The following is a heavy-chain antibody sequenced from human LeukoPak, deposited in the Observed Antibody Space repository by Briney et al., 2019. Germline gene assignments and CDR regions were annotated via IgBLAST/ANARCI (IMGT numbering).Heavy chain of an antibody. J-gene: IGHJ4*02. D-gene: IGHD5-12*01. V-gene: IGHV4-4*02. CDR3: ARRNSGYDRGPYYFDY. CDR2: ISHSGNA. CDR1: GDSISGSNW. Sequence: SGTLSLTCAVSGDSISGSNWWTWVRQPPGKGLEWIGEISHSGNANYNPSLKSRVTISVDTSKNQFSLKLSSVTAADTAVYYCARRNSGYDRGPYYFDYWGQGTLVTVSS.